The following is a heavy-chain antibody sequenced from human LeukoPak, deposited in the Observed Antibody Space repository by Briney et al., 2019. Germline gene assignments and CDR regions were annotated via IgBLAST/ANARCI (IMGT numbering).Heavy chain of an antibody. CDR1: RGALSDYT. Sequence: ASVKVSCKSPRGALSDYTISWVRQAPGQGLEWMGAILPMLGTAKYAQSLQGRVTITTDDSSSTVYMELSSLRFEDTASNFCARDGLLTRTCMDVWGKGTTVTVSS. CDR3: ARDGLLTRTCMDV. CDR2: ILPMLGTA. J-gene: IGHJ6*03. V-gene: IGHV1-69*16. D-gene: IGHD1-14*01.